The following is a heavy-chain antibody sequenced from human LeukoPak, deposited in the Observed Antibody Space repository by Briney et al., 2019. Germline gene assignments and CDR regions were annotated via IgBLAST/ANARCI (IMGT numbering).Heavy chain of an antibody. CDR2: ISVYNVNT. D-gene: IGHD1-20*01. V-gene: IGHV1-18*01. CDR1: VDTVTNYG. J-gene: IGHJ4*02. CDR3: ARVLSGTTALDY. Sequence: ASVKVSCKASVDTVTNYGMSWGRQAPGQGGEGRGWISVYNVNTNCAQKFQGSVTMTTDTSTSTAYMELRSLRSVATAVYYCARVLSGTTALDYWGQGTLVTVSS.